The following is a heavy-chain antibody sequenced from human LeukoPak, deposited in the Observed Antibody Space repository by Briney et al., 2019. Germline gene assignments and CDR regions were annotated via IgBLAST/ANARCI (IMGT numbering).Heavy chain of an antibody. D-gene: IGHD3-9*01. CDR3: AGIRYFDWSSSGY. V-gene: IGHV3-30-3*01. J-gene: IGHJ4*02. Sequence: GRSLRLSCAASGFTFSSYAMHWVRQAPGKGLEWVAVISYDGSNKYYADSVEGRFTISRDNSKNTLYLQMNSLRPEDTAYYYCAGIRYFDWSSSGYWGQGTLVTVS. CDR2: ISYDGSNK. CDR1: GFTFSSYA.